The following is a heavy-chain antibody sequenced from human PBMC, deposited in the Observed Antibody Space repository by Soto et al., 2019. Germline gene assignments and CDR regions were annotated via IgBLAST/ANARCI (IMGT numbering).Heavy chain of an antibody. V-gene: IGHV4-4*07. CDR3: ARDWPLSHYDILTGYYSTFKNEKSPVGSWFDP. J-gene: IGHJ5*02. CDR2: IYTSGST. Sequence: SETLSLTCTVSGGPISSYYWSWIRQPAGKGLEWIGRIYTSGSTNYNPFLKSRVTMSVDTSKNQFSLKLSSVTAADTAVYYCARDWPLSHYDILTGYYSTFKNEKSPVGSWFDPWGQGTLVTVSS. D-gene: IGHD3-9*01. CDR1: GGPISSYY.